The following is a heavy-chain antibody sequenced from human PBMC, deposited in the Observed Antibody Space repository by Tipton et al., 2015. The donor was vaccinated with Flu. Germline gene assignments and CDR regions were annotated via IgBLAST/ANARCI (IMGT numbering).Heavy chain of an antibody. V-gene: IGHV1-46*01. D-gene: IGHD5-18*01. Sequence: QLVQSGAEVKKPGASVKISCKSAGYTFTTYHMHWVRQAPGQGLEWMGIIIPSGGSTFYSQKFQGRVTMTRDTSTSTDYMELSSLRSEDTAVYYCAGGSYGDLIDSWGQGTLVAVSS. J-gene: IGHJ4*02. CDR3: AGGSYGDLIDS. CDR1: GYTFTTYH. CDR2: IIPSGGST.